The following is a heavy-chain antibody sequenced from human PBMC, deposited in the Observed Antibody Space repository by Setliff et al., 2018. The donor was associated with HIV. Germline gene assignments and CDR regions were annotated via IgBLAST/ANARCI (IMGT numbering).Heavy chain of an antibody. V-gene: IGHV4-30-2*01. D-gene: IGHD5-18*01. CDR3: ARRLGVRGYSS. Sequence: PSETLSLTCTVFGGFISTGGYSWSWIRQPPGKGLEWIGYIYHSGNTYYNPSLKSRVSISVDRSKNHFSLRLSSVTPADTSVYYCARRLGVRGYSSWGQGTLVTVSS. CDR2: IYHSGNT. J-gene: IGHJ5*02. CDR1: GGFISTGGYS.